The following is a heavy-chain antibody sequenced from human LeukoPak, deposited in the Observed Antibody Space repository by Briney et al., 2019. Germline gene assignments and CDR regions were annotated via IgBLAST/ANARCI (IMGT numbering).Heavy chain of an antibody. CDR1: GFTFGDYA. V-gene: IGHV3-9*01. D-gene: IGHD3-10*02. Sequence: GRSLRLSCAASGFTFGDYAMHWVRQAPGKGLEWVSGISWNSGSIGYADSVKGRFTISRDNAKNSLYLQMNSLRAEDTALYYCAKAPMSRTGYYYGMDVWGQGTTVTVSS. J-gene: IGHJ6*02. CDR2: ISWNSGSI. CDR3: AKAPMSRTGYYYGMDV.